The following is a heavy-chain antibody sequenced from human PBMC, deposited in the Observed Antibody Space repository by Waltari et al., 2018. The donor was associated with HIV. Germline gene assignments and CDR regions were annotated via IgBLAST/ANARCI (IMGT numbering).Heavy chain of an antibody. V-gene: IGHV3-74*01. CDR1: GFTFSRYW. CDR2: INTDGSDT. D-gene: IGHD1-26*01. Sequence: EVQLVESGGGLVQHGGSLRLSCAASGFTFSRYWMHWVRQAPGKGLVWVSRINTDGSDTRYGDSVKGRFTISRDNAKNTLYLQMNSLRDEDTAMYYCARDRYTGSSDFDYWGQGTLVSVSS. CDR3: ARDRYTGSSDFDY. J-gene: IGHJ4*02.